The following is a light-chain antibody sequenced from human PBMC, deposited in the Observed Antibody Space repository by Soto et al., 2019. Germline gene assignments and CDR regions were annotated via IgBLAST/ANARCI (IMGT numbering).Light chain of an antibody. CDR3: QQYTNWPLT. CDR2: DAS. Sequence: EIVMTQSPATLSVSPGERATLSCRASHRVNTYLAWYQQRPGQAPRLLIYDASTRATDIPARFSGSGSGTEFTLTISRLQSEDFAVYYCQQYTNWPLTFGGGTKVDI. V-gene: IGKV3-15*01. J-gene: IGKJ4*01. CDR1: HRVNTY.